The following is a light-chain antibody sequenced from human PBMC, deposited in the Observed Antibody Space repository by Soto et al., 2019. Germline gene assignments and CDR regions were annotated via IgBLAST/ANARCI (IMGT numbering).Light chain of an antibody. J-gene: IGLJ2*01. Sequence: QSALTQPASVSGSPGQSITISCTGTSSDVGAYNYVSWYQHHPGKAPKLMIYDVSNRPSGVSNRFSGSKSGNTASLTISGLQAEDEADYYCQSYDDSLGGHVIFGGGTKLTVL. CDR1: SSDVGAYNY. CDR3: QSYDDSLGGHVI. V-gene: IGLV2-14*03. CDR2: DVS.